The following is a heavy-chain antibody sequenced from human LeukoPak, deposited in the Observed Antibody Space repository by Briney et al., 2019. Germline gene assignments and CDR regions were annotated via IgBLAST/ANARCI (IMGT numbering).Heavy chain of an antibody. CDR1: GGTFSSYA. CDR3: VRPTNDAFDI. V-gene: IGHV1-18*01. Sequence: ASVKVSCKASGGTFSSYAISWVRQAPGQGLEWMGWISAYNGNTNYAQKLQGRVTMTTDTSTSTAYMELRSLRSDDTAVYYCVRPTNDAFDIWGQGTMVTVSS. J-gene: IGHJ3*02. CDR2: ISAYNGNT.